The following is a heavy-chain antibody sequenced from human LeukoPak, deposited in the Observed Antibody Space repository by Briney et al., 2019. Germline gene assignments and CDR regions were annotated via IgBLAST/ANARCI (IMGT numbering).Heavy chain of an antibody. Sequence: GGSLRLSCAASGFTFSSYWMSWVRQAPGKGLEWVANIKQDGSEKYYVDSVKGRFTISRDNAKNSLYLQMNSLRAEDTAVYYCASLARDILTGYPCHNFDYWGQGTLVTVSS. V-gene: IGHV3-7*01. J-gene: IGHJ4*02. CDR1: GFTFSSYW. CDR3: ASLARDILTGYPCHNFDY. CDR2: IKQDGSEK. D-gene: IGHD3-9*01.